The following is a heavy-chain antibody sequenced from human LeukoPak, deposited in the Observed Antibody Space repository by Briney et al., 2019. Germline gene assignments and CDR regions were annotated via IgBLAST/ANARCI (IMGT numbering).Heavy chain of an antibody. V-gene: IGHV5-51*01. CDR2: IYPGDSDT. CDR1: GYSFTSYW. CDR3: ARTKVGAPYYYYYMDV. J-gene: IGHJ6*03. Sequence: GESLKISCKGSGYSFTSYWIGWVRQMPGKGLEWMGIIYPGDSDTRYSPSFQGQVTISADKSISTAYLQWSSLKASDTAMYYCARTKVGAPYYYYYMDVWGKGTTVTVSS. D-gene: IGHD1-26*01.